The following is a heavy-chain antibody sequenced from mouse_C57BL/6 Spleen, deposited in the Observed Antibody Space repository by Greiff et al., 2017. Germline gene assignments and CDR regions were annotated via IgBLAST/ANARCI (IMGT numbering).Heavy chain of an antibody. CDR1: GYTFTEYT. V-gene: IGHV1-62-2*01. J-gene: IGHJ1*03. D-gene: IGHD1-1*01. CDR2: FYPGSGSI. Sequence: QVQLQQSGAELVKPGASVKLSCKASGYTFTEYTIHWVKQRSGQGLEWIGWFYPGSGSIKYNEKFKDQATLTADKPSSTVYMELSRLTSEDSAVYFCARRGSLGYGTVVATDWYFDVWGTGTTVTVSS. CDR3: ARRGSLGYGTVVATDWYFDV.